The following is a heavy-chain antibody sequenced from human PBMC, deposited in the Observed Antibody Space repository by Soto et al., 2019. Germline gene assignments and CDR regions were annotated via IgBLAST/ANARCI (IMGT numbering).Heavy chain of an antibody. CDR3: TRGAGAPWVRFDS. Sequence: ETLSLTCGVSGYSITSGFYLGLVLQSPGKGLEWIGSISYSAKTFYNPSLASRLSIAVDTSMNQFSLGLTSVTAADTALYYCTRGAGAPWVRFDSWGQGTLVTVSS. D-gene: IGHD3-22*01. V-gene: IGHV4-38-2*01. CDR2: ISYSAKT. J-gene: IGHJ4*02. CDR1: GYSITSGFY.